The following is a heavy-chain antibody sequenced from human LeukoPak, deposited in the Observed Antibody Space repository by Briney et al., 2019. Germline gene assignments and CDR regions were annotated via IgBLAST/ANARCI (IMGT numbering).Heavy chain of an antibody. CDR2: IYSGGST. D-gene: IGHD4-11*01. CDR3: ARVGTTVTYGSFDY. CDR1: GFTVSSNY. V-gene: IGHV3-66*01. Sequence: GGSLRLSCAASGFTVSSNYMSWVRQAPGKGLEWVSVIYSGGSTYYADSVKGRFTISRDNSKNTLYLQMNSLRAEDTAVYYCARVGTTVTYGSFDYWGQGTLVTVSS. J-gene: IGHJ4*02.